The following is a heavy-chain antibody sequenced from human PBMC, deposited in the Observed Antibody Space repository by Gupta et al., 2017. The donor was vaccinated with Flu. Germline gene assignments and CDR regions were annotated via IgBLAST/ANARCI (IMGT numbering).Heavy chain of an antibody. Sequence: QVQLQQWGAGLLKPSETLSLTCAVYGGSFSGYYWSWIRQPPGKGLEWIGEINHSGSTNYNPSLKSRVTISVDTSKNQFSLKLSSVTAADTAVYYCARVGGFRGYQLLHRYYFDYWGQGTLVTVSS. CDR1: GGSFSGYY. CDR3: ARVGGFRGYQLLHRYYFDY. V-gene: IGHV4-34*01. J-gene: IGHJ4*02. CDR2: INHSGST. D-gene: IGHD2-2*01.